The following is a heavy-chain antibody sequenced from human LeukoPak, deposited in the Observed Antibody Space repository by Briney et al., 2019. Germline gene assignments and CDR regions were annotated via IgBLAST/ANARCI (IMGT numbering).Heavy chain of an antibody. CDR1: GDSISSSGCY. J-gene: IGHJ1*01. D-gene: IGHD3-22*01. CDR2: IHYSGNT. V-gene: IGHV4-39*07. CDR3: ARTYSSGQGAYY. Sequence: PSETLSLTCTVSGDSISSSGCYWAWLRQPPGKGLEWIGSIHYSGNTYYNPSLKSRVTVSVDTSKNQFSLKLSSVTAADTAVYYCARTYSSGQGAYYWGQGTLVTVSS.